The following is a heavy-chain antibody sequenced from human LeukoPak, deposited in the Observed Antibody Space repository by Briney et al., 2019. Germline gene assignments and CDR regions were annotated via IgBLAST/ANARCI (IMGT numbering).Heavy chain of an antibody. Sequence: SVKVSCKASGGTFSSYAISWVRQAPGQGLEWMGGIIPIFGTANYAQKFQGRVTITADKSTSTAYMELSSLRSEDTAVYYCARKAPYGGNTEYYFDYWGQGTLVTVSS. CDR3: ARKAPYGGNTEYYFDY. D-gene: IGHD4-23*01. CDR2: IIPIFGTA. CDR1: GGTFSSYA. V-gene: IGHV1-69*06. J-gene: IGHJ4*02.